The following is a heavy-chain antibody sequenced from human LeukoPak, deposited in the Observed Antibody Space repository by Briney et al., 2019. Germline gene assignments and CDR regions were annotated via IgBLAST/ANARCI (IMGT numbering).Heavy chain of an antibody. V-gene: IGHV3-7*01. Sequence: GGSLRLSYAASGFTFSSYWMSWVRQAPGKGLEWVANIKQDGGEKYYVDSVKGRFTISRDNAKNTLYLQMNSLRAEDTAVYYCASGGYYYYFDYWGQGTLVTVSS. CDR2: IKQDGGEK. CDR3: ASGGYYYYFDY. D-gene: IGHD3-22*01. J-gene: IGHJ4*02. CDR1: GFTFSSYW.